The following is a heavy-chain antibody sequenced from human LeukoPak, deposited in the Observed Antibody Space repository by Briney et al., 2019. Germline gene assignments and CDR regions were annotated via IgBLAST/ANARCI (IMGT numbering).Heavy chain of an antibody. J-gene: IGHJ4*02. CDR2: INHSGST. D-gene: IGHD7-27*01. Sequence: KPSETLSLTCAVYGGSFSGYYWSWTRQPPGKGLEWIGEINHSGSTNYNPSLKRRVTVSVDTSKNQFSLKLSSVTAADTAVYYCARGRTGDYWGQGTLVTVSS. CDR1: GGSFSGYY. CDR3: ARGRTGDY. V-gene: IGHV4-34*01.